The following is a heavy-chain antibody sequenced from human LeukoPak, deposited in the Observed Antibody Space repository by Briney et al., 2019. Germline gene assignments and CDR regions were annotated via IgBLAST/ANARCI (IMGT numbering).Heavy chain of an antibody. CDR1: ERMVRNSY. CDR2: IYSGGST. V-gene: IGHV3-53*01. CDR3: VRDLRDRRGYSNYYMDV. Sequence: GGSLRLSCEGPERMVRNSYMSWVRQSPGRGLEWVSVIYSGGSTDYADSVKGRFTTSRDTSKNMLYLQMNDVRAEDTGIYYCVRDLRDRRGYSNYYMDVWGKGTAVTVSS. J-gene: IGHJ6*03. D-gene: IGHD3-10*01.